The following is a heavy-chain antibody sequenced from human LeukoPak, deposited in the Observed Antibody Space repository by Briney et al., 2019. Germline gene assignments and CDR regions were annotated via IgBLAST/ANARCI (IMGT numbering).Heavy chain of an antibody. CDR2: ISSSSSTI. CDR1: GFTFSSYS. CDR3: ARSPRWLQNAFDI. V-gene: IGHV3-48*01. J-gene: IGHJ3*02. D-gene: IGHD5-12*01. Sequence: GGSLRLSCAASGFTFSSYSMNWVRQAPGKGLEWASYISSSSSTIYYADSVKGRFTISRDNAKNSLYLQMNSLRAEDTAVYYCARSPRWLQNAFDIWGQGTVVTVSS.